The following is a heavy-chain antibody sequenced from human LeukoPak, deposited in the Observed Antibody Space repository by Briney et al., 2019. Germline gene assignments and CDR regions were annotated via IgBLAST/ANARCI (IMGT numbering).Heavy chain of an antibody. D-gene: IGHD5-12*01. CDR1: GGTFTSYG. J-gene: IGHJ4*02. CDR2: ISAYNGNT. CDR3: ARGEYSGYDVDVFDY. Sequence: ASVKVSCKASGGTFTSYGISWVRQAAGQGLEWMGWISAYNGNTNYAQKLQGRVTMTTDTSTSTAYMELRSLRSDDTAVYYCARGEYSGYDVDVFDYWGQGTLVTVSS. V-gene: IGHV1-18*01.